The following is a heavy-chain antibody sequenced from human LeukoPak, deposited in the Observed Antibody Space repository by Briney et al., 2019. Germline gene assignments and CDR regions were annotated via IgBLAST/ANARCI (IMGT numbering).Heavy chain of an antibody. CDR2: ISWNSVSI. CDR3: APNFDWLFY. Sequence: GGSLRLSCAASGFTFDNYAMHWVRQAPGKGLEWVSGISWNSVSIGYADSVKGRFTISRDNAKNSLYLQMNSLRAEDTAVYYCAPNFDWLFYWGQGTLVTVSS. CDR1: GFTFDNYA. J-gene: IGHJ4*02. V-gene: IGHV3-9*01. D-gene: IGHD3-9*01.